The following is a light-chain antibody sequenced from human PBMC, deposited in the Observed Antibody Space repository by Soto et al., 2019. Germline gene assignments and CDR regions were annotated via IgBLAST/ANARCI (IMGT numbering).Light chain of an antibody. CDR1: QSVSSY. Sequence: EIVLTQSPATLSLSPGERATLSCRASQSVSSYLAWYQQRPGQAPRLLIYGASSRASGVPDRFSGSGSGTEFTLTISSLQSEDFTVYSCLQYHNLWAFGQGTKVE. V-gene: IGKV3D-15*01. CDR3: LQYHNLWA. CDR2: GAS. J-gene: IGKJ1*01.